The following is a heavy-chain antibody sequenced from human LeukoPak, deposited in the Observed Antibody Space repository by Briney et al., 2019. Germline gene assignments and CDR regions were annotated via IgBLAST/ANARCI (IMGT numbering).Heavy chain of an antibody. Sequence: PSETLSLTCAVYGGSFSGYYWSWIRQPPGKGLEWIGEINHSGSTNYNPSLKSRVTISVDTSKNQFSLKLSSVTAADTAVYYCARGVWGSGYYSNYYYYYGMDVWGQGTTVTVSS. J-gene: IGHJ6*02. V-gene: IGHV4-34*01. CDR3: ARGVWGSGYYSNYYYYYGMDV. CDR2: INHSGST. D-gene: IGHD3-22*01. CDR1: GGSFSGYY.